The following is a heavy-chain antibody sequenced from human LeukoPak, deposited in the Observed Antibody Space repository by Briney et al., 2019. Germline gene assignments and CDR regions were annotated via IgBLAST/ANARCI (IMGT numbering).Heavy chain of an antibody. CDR1: GGSISSYY. CDR3: ARDTYYYGPGSYRLDY. D-gene: IGHD3-10*01. J-gene: IGHJ4*02. CDR2: IHTSGST. Sequence: SETLSLTCTVSGGSISSYYWSWIQQPAGKGLEWIGRIHTSGSTNYNPSLKSRVTMSVDTSKNQFSLKLSSVTAADTAVYYCARDTYYYGPGSYRLDYWGQGTLVTVSS. V-gene: IGHV4-4*07.